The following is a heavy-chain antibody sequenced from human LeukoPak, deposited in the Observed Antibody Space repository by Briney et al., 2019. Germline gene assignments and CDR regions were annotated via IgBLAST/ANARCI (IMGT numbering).Heavy chain of an antibody. CDR2: ISDSRGST. CDR3: AKVVYYDGSKGLRAYFDY. D-gene: IGHD3-22*01. Sequence: AGGSLRLSCVVSGFTFRSYAMSWVRQAPGKGLEWVSTISDSRGSTYYADSVKGRFTISRDNSKNTVYLQMNRLRAEDTAVYYCAKVVYYDGSKGLRAYFDYWGQGTLVTVSS. CDR1: GFTFRSYA. J-gene: IGHJ4*02. V-gene: IGHV3-23*01.